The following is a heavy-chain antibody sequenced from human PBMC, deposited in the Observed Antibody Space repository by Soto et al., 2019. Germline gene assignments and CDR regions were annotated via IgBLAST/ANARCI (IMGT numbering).Heavy chain of an antibody. V-gene: IGHV1-69*13. CDR2: IVPVFGRP. J-gene: IGHJ4*02. D-gene: IGHD5-12*01. Sequence: ASVNVSCKASGGSFSNFGISLVRQAPGQGLEWMGGIVPVFGRPNYAHRFRGRLTITADESTSTGYMELISLRSDDTAVYYCAREGSGYNFWGQGTQVTVSS. CDR1: GGSFSNFG. CDR3: AREGSGYNF.